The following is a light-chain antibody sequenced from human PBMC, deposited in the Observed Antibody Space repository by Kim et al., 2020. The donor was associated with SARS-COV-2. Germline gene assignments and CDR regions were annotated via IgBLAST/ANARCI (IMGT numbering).Light chain of an antibody. CDR1: SIGSKS. Sequence: SYELTQPPSVSVAPGKTAGITCGGTSIGSKSVHWYQQKPGQAPVLVISYDSVRPSGIPERFSGSNSGNTATVTISRVEAGDEADYYCQVWDSSDDHRVVFGGGTQLTVL. J-gene: IGLJ2*01. CDR3: QVWDSSDDHRVV. CDR2: YDS. V-gene: IGLV3-21*04.